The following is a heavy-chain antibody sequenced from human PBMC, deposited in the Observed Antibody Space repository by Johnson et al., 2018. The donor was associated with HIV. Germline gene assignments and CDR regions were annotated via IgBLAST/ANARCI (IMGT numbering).Heavy chain of an antibody. CDR3: ARDYPYDRSPRGAFDI. CDR1: GFTFSHNW. Sequence: EVQLVESGGDLVQPGGSLRLSCIGSGFTFSHNWMSWVRQAPGKGPEWVSAISGSGGSTYYADSVKGRFTISRDNSKNTLYLQMNSLRAEDTAVYYCARDYPYDRSPRGAFDIWGQGTMVIVSS. CDR2: ISGSGGST. V-gene: IGHV3-23*04. D-gene: IGHD3-22*01. J-gene: IGHJ3*02.